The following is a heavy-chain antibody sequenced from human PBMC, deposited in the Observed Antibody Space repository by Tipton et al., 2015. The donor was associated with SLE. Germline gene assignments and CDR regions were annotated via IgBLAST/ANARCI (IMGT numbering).Heavy chain of an antibody. J-gene: IGHJ4*02. Sequence: TLSLTCAVSGYSISSGYYWGWIRQPPGKGLEWIGSIYHSGSTYYNPSLKSRVTISVDTSKNQFSLKLSSVTAADTAVYYCAGHGYSYGSSWGQGTLVTVSS. CDR3: AGHGYSYGSS. D-gene: IGHD5-18*01. CDR2: IYHSGST. V-gene: IGHV4-38-2*01. CDR1: GYSISSGYY.